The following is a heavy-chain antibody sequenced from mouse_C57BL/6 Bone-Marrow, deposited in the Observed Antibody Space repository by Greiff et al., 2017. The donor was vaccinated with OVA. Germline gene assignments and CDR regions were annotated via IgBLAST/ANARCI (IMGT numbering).Heavy chain of an antibody. D-gene: IGHD2-4*01. V-gene: IGHV1-12*01. J-gene: IGHJ2*01. Sequence: QVQLQPSGAELVRPGASVKMSCKASGYTFTSYNMPWVKQTPRQGLEWIGAIYPGNGDTSYNQKFKGKATLTVDKSSSTAYMQLSSLTSEDSAVYFCARDDYEGYWGQGTTLTVSS. CDR1: GYTFTSYN. CDR3: ARDDYEGY. CDR2: IYPGNGDT.